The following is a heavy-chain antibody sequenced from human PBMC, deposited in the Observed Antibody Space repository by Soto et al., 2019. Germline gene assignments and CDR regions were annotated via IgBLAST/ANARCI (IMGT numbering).Heavy chain of an antibody. Sequence: QLQLQVSGPGLVKPSETLSLTCTVSGGSISSSSYYWGWIRQPPGKGLEWIGSIYYSGSTYYNPSLKSRVTISVDTSKNQFSLKLTSVTAADTAVYYCATTYFFGSGSGYWGQGTLVTVSS. J-gene: IGHJ4*02. CDR2: IYYSGST. D-gene: IGHD3-10*01. CDR1: GGSISSSSYY. CDR3: ATTYFFGSGSGY. V-gene: IGHV4-39*01.